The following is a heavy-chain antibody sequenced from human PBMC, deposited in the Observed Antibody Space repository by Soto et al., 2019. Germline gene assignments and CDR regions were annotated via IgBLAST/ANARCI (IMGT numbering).Heavy chain of an antibody. J-gene: IGHJ3*02. Sequence: GASVKVSCKASGGTLSSYTISWVRQAPGQGLEWMGRIIPILGIANYAQKFQGRVTITADKSTSTAYMELSSLRSEDTAVYYCARDGRHPYDFWSGSHAFDIWGQGTMVTGSS. CDR3: ARDGRHPYDFWSGSHAFDI. CDR1: GGTLSSYT. CDR2: IIPILGIA. D-gene: IGHD3-3*01. V-gene: IGHV1-69*04.